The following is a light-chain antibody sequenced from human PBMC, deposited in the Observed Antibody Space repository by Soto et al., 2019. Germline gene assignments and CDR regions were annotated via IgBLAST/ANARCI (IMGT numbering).Light chain of an antibody. CDR3: QQYNNWPSYT. J-gene: IGKJ2*01. CDR2: GAS. CDR1: QSVSSN. Sequence: EIVMTQSPATLSVSPGERATLSCRASQSVSSNLAWYQQKPGQAPRLLIYGASTRATGLTARFSGSGSGTEFTLTISSLQSEDFAVYYCQQYNNWPSYTFGQGTKLEIK. V-gene: IGKV3-15*01.